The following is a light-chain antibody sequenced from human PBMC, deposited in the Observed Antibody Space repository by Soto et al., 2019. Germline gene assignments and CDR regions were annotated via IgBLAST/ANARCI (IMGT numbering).Light chain of an antibody. CDR1: SSDIGGYDY. Sequence: QSALTQPASVSGSPGQSITLSCTGTSSDIGGYDYVSWYQQHPGKAPKLIIFDVNSRPSGVSDRFSGSKSGNTASLTISGRQDDDEADYYYTSYESSSTHQVFGSGTKVTVL. V-gene: IGLV2-14*03. J-gene: IGLJ6*01. CDR2: DVN. CDR3: TSYESSSTHQV.